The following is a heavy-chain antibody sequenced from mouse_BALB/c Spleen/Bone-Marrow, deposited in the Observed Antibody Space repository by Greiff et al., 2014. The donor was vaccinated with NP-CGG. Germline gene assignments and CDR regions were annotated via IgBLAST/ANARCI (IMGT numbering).Heavy chain of an antibody. Sequence: EVQVVESGGGLVQPGGSPRLSCTTSGFTFTDYFMTWVRQPPGKALEWLGFIRNKPNGYTTEYNPSVKGRFTISRDNSQGILYLQMNTLRAEDSAIYYCARDYSGYFDFWGQGTTLTVSS. D-gene: IGHD5-1*01. CDR1: GFTFTDYF. J-gene: IGHJ2*01. CDR3: ARDYSGYFDF. V-gene: IGHV7-3*02. CDR2: IRNKPNGYTT.